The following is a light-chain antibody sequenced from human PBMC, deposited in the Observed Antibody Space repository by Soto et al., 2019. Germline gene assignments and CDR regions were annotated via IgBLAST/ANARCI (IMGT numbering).Light chain of an antibody. CDR1: SSNIGAGYD. CDR3: QSYASSLRGGV. J-gene: IGLJ2*01. V-gene: IGLV1-40*01. CDR2: GNT. Sequence: QSVLTQPPSLSGAQGQRVTISCTGRSSNIGAGYDVHWYQQLPGTAPKLLIYGNTNRPSGVPDRFSGSKSGTSASLAITGLQAEDDADYYCQSYASSLRGGVFGVGTKLTVL.